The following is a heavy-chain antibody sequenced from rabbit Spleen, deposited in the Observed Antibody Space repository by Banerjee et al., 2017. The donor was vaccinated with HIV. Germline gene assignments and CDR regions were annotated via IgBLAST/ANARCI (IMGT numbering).Heavy chain of an antibody. CDR1: GLDFSSSYW. CDR2: IYTGSSGST. V-gene: IGHV1S45*01. Sequence: EESGGGLVQPEGSLTLTCKASGLDFSSSYWICWVRQAPGKGLEWIACIYTGSSGSTYYANWAKGRFTISKTSSTTVTLQMTSLTAADTATYFCARDVDTIYFRFSLWGPGTLVTVS. CDR3: ARDVDTIYFRFSL. D-gene: IGHD1-1*01. J-gene: IGHJ4*01.